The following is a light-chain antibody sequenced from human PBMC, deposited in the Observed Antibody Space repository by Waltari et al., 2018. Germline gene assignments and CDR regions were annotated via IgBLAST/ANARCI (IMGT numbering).Light chain of an antibody. J-gene: IGLJ2*01. Sequence: QSALTQPASVSGAPGQSITISCTGTSSDVGGYNYVSWYQQHPGKAPKLMIYDVSDRPSGFSTRFSDSRSGNTASLTISGLQAEDEADYSCSSYTSRNTVIFGGGTKVTVL. CDR1: SSDVGGYNY. V-gene: IGLV2-14*03. CDR3: SSYTSRNTVI. CDR2: DVS.